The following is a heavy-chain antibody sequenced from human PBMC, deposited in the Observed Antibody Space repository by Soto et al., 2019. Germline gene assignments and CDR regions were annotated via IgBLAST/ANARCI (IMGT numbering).Heavy chain of an antibody. D-gene: IGHD2-15*01. CDR1: GFTFSNYC. CDR3: AGRSCSGGPCYYY. J-gene: IGHJ4*02. Sequence: PGGSLRLSCAASGFTFSNYCMHWVRQAPGKGLVWVSRMNSDGSSISYADSVKGRFTISRDNAKNTLYLQMNSLRAEDTAVYYCAGRSCSGGPCYYYWGQGTLVTVSS. CDR2: MNSDGSSI. V-gene: IGHV3-74*01.